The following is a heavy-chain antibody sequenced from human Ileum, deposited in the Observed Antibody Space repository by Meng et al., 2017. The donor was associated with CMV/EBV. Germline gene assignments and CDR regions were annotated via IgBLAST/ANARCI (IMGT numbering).Heavy chain of an antibody. J-gene: IGHJ3*02. V-gene: IGHV3-72*01. D-gene: IGHD6-13*01. CDR3: ARRHIAGTIDI. CDR1: GFTFRDYG. Sequence: GGSLRLSCAASGFTFRDYGMDWVRQAPGKGLEWVGRMKNKVDSYTREYAASVKGRFALSRDDSKNLLYLQMNSLETGDTAVYFCARRHIAGTIDIWGQGTMVTVSS. CDR2: MKNKVDSYTR.